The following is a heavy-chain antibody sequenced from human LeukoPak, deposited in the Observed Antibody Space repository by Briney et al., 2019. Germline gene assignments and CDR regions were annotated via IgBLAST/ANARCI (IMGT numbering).Heavy chain of an antibody. CDR1: GYIFTSYG. J-gene: IGHJ6*02. D-gene: IGHD6-19*01. CDR2: ISAYNGNT. V-gene: IGHV1-18*01. Sequence: GGSVSVSCKASGYIFTSYGISGVRQAPGQGVERMGWISAYNGNTNYAQKFQGRVTITADKSTSTAYMELSSLRSEDTAVYYCARDHSSGWYDYYYYGMDVWGQGTTVTVSS. CDR3: ARDHSSGWYDYYYYGMDV.